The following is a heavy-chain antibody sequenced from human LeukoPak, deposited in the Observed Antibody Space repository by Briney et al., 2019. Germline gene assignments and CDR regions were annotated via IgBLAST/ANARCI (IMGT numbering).Heavy chain of an antibody. Sequence: SETLSLTCTVSGASISSYYYNWIRQTAGRGLEWIGRLYISGSTDYNPSLKSRVTISVDRSTNQFSLNLRSVTAADTAVYFCARDLSGSLYFDYWGQGVLVTVSS. J-gene: IGHJ4*02. CDR1: GASISSYY. V-gene: IGHV4-4*07. CDR2: LYISGST. D-gene: IGHD3-10*01. CDR3: ARDLSGSLYFDY.